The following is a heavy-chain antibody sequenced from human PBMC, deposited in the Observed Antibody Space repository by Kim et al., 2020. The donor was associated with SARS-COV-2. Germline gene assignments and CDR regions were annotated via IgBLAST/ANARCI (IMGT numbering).Heavy chain of an antibody. V-gene: IGHV4-34*01. Sequence: SETLSLTCAVYGGSFSGYYWSWIRQPPGKGLEWIGEINHSGSTNYNPSLKSRVTISVDTSKNQFSLKLSSVTAADTAVYYCAVEYSSSSYWFDPWGQGTLVTVSS. CDR1: GGSFSGYY. CDR3: AVEYSSSSYWFDP. CDR2: INHSGST. D-gene: IGHD6-6*01. J-gene: IGHJ5*02.